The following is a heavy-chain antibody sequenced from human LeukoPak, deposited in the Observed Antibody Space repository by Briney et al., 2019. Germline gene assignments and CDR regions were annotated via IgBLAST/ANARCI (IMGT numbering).Heavy chain of an antibody. CDR3: ANSRGAVAGAPDY. Sequence: PGGSLSLSSAASAFTASNLATNWDRQAHEKGREWVAAISGIGDNTYYACSVKGQFTISRDNSKNTLYVQMNSLRAEDTAIYYCANSRGAVAGAPDYWGQGTLVTVSS. D-gene: IGHD6-19*01. J-gene: IGHJ4*02. CDR2: ISGIGDNT. CDR1: AFTASNLA. V-gene: IGHV3-23*01.